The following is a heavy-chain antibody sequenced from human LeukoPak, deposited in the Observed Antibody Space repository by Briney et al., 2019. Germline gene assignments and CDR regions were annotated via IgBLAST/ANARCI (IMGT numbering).Heavy chain of an antibody. Sequence: GGSLKLSCAASGFTFSSYAMSWVRQAPGKGLEWVSAISGSGGSTYYADSVKGRFTISRDNSKNTLYLQMNSLRAEDTAVYYCARGLAGYSYGLSYFDYWGQGTLVTVSS. CDR2: ISGSGGST. D-gene: IGHD5-18*01. CDR3: ARGLAGYSYGLSYFDY. J-gene: IGHJ4*02. V-gene: IGHV3-23*01. CDR1: GFTFSSYA.